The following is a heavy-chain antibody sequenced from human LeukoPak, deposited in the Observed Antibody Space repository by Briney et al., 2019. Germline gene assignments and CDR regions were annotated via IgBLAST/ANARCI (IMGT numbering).Heavy chain of an antibody. V-gene: IGHV3-23*01. Sequence: GGSLRLSCAASGFTFSNSAMSWVRQAPGKGLEWVSSISGSGDSTYYADSVKGRFTMSRDNSKDTLFLQMHSLRPGDTAVYYCVREDTPATANYWGQGTLVTISS. CDR3: VREDTPATANY. D-gene: IGHD2-21*02. CDR2: ISGSGDST. CDR1: GFTFSNSA. J-gene: IGHJ4*02.